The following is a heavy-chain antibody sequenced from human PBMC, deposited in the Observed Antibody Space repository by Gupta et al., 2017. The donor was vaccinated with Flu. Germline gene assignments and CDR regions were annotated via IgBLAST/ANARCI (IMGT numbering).Heavy chain of an antibody. CDR2: IYYSGST. D-gene: IGHD5-18*01. V-gene: IGHV4-59*01. CDR3: ARGGGYSYGFGPGFGY. CDR1: GGSISSYY. J-gene: IGHJ4*02. Sequence: QVQLQESGPGLVKPSETLSLTCTVSGGSISSYYWSWIRQPPGKGLEWIGYIYYSGSTNYNPSLKSRVTISVDTSKNQFSLKLSSVTAADTAVYYCARGGGYSYGFGPGFGYWGQGTLVTVSS.